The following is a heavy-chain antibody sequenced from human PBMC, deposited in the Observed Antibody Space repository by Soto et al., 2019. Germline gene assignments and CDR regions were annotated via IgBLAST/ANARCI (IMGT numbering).Heavy chain of an antibody. J-gene: IGHJ5*02. CDR2: VYYTETT. V-gene: IGHV4-39*01. CDR3: ARQRVLSTNICITSFDP. CDR1: GGSINSSDHF. Sequence: SETLSLTCSLSGGSINSSDHFWGWIRQTPGKGLEWIGSVYYTETTYYNPSLKSPVTISVETSRNTFSLKVNSVTAADTGIYYCARQRVLSTNICITSFDPWGQGTPVTVSS.